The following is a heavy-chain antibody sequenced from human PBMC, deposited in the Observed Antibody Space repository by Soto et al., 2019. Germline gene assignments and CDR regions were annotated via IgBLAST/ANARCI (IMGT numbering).Heavy chain of an antibody. CDR2: IYYSGST. Sequence: SETLSLTCTVSGGSISIYYWSWIRQPPGKGLEWIGYIYYSGSTNYNPSLKSRVTISVDTSKNQFSLKLSSVTAADSAVYYCARVYGDYLDYWGQGTLVTVSS. CDR3: ARVYGDYLDY. CDR1: GGSISIYY. D-gene: IGHD4-17*01. V-gene: IGHV4-59*01. J-gene: IGHJ4*02.